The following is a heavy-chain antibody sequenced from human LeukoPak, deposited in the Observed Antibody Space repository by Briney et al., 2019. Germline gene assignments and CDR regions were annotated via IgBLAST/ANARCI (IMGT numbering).Heavy chain of an antibody. CDR2: ISGSGGST. Sequence: GGSLRLSCAVSGFTFSSYAMSWVRQAPGKGLEWVSSISGSGGSTYYAGSVKGRFTISKDNSKNTLYLQMNTLRAEDTAVYYCAKDGSGWQKYYFDYWGQGTVVTVSS. CDR3: AKDGSGWQKYYFDY. J-gene: IGHJ4*02. CDR1: GFTFSSYA. D-gene: IGHD6-19*01. V-gene: IGHV3-23*01.